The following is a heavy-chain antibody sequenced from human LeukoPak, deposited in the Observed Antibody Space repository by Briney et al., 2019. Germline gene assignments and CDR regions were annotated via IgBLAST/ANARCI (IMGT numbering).Heavy chain of an antibody. CDR3: ARDRRSGGEAGPYY. CDR1: VFTFSRYS. CDR2: ISSSSSYI. V-gene: IGHV3-21*01. D-gene: IGHD6-13*01. Sequence: GGSLRLSCAASVFTFSRYSMKWVRQAPGKGLEWVSSISSSSSYIYYADSVKGRFTISRDNAKNSLYLQMNSLRAEDTAVYYCARDRRSGGEAGPYYWYQGTLVTVSS. J-gene: IGHJ4*02.